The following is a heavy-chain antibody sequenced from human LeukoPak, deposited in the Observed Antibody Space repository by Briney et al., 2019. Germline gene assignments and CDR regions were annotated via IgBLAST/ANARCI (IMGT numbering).Heavy chain of an antibody. CDR2: ISSSSSTV. CDR1: GFTFSSYS. V-gene: IGHV3-48*04. D-gene: IGHD2-21*02. Sequence: GGSLRLSCAASGFTFSSYSMNWVRQAPGKGPEWVSYISSSSSTVYYADSVKGRFAISRDNAKNSLYLQMNSLRAEDTAVYYWARAYCGCDCYWVTDAFDIWGQGTMVTVSS. J-gene: IGHJ3*02. CDR3: ARAYCGCDCYWVTDAFDI.